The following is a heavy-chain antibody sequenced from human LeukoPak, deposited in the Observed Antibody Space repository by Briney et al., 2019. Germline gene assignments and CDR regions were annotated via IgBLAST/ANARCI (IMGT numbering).Heavy chain of an antibody. CDR2: INHSGST. V-gene: IGHV4-34*01. CDR3: ASRAAAGTNY. J-gene: IGHJ4*02. D-gene: IGHD6-13*01. Sequence: GSLRLSCAASGFTLSSYSMNWVRQAPGKGLEWIGEINHSGSTDYNPSLKSRVTISVDTSKNQFSLKLSSVTAADTAVYYCASRAAAGTNYWGQGTLVTVSS. CDR1: GFTLSSYS.